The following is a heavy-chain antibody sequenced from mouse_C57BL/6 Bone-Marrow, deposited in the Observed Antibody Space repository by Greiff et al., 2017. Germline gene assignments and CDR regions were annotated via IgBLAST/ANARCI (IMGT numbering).Heavy chain of an antibody. CDR3: ARDSDGYYYAMDY. V-gene: IGHV5-16*01. D-gene: IGHD2-3*01. J-gene: IGHJ4*01. CDR2: INYDGSST. Sequence: EVKLVESEGGLVQPGSSMKLSCTASGFTFSDYYMAWVRQVPEKGLEWVANINYDGSSTYYLDSLKSRFIISRDNAKNILYLQMSSLKSEDTATYYCARDSDGYYYAMDYWGQGTSVTVSS. CDR1: GFTFSDYY.